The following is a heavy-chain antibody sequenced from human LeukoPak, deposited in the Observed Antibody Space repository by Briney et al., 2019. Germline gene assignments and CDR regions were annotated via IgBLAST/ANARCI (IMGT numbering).Heavy chain of an antibody. CDR1: GGSISSYY. J-gene: IGHJ5*02. CDR3: ARDENGYVWGSFRA. V-gene: IGHV4-59*12. D-gene: IGHD3-16*02. CDR2: IYYSGNT. Sequence: SETLSLTCTVSGGSISSYYWSWIRQPPGKGLEWIGYIYYSGNTNYNPSLKSRLTISEDTSKNQLSLKLTFVTAADTAVYYCARDENGYVWGSFRAWGQGTLVTVSS.